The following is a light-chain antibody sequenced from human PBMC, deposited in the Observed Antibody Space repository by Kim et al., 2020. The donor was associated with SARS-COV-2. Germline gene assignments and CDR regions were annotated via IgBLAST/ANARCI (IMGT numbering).Light chain of an antibody. V-gene: IGLV2-8*01. Sequence: QSALTQPPSASGSPGQSVTISCTGISSGIGGYNYVPWYQQKPGKAPKLMIYEVSKRPSGVPDCFSGSKSGNTASQTVSWLQAEDEADYYCSSYAGSNNWVFGGETQLTVL. CDR3: SSYAGSNNWV. CDR2: EVS. CDR1: SSGIGGYNY. J-gene: IGLJ3*02.